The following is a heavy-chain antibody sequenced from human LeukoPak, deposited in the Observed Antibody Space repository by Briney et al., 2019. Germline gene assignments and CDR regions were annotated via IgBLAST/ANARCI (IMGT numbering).Heavy chain of an antibody. Sequence: PGGSLRLSCAASGFIFSSYGMHWVRQAPGKGLEWVAVISYDGSNKYYADSVKGRFTISRDNSKNTLYLQMNSLRAEDTAVYHCAKDAYYYDSSGYQIHDAFDIWGQGTMVTVSS. V-gene: IGHV3-30*18. J-gene: IGHJ3*02. CDR1: GFIFSSYG. CDR3: AKDAYYYDSSGYQIHDAFDI. D-gene: IGHD3-22*01. CDR2: ISYDGSNK.